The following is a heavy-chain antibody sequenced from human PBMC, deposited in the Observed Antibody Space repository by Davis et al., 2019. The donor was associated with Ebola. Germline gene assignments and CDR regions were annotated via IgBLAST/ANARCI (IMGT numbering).Heavy chain of an antibody. V-gene: IGHV3-21*01. Sequence: SLKGRFTISRDNAKSSLYLQMNSLRDEDTGVYFCARNNYISAFYYYYFMDVWGQGTTVTVSS. D-gene: IGHD1-1*01. CDR3: ARNNYISAFYYYYFMDV. J-gene: IGHJ6*02.